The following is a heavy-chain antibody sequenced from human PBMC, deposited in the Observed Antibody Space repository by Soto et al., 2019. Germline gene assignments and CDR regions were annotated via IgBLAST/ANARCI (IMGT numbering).Heavy chain of an antibody. CDR3: ARTYSGGPNDPFDV. V-gene: IGHV1-69*13. J-gene: IGHJ3*01. CDR1: GGTFSSYA. Sequence: SVKVSCKASGGTFSSYAISWVRQAPGQGLEWMGGIIPIFGTANYAQKFQGRVTITADESTSTAYMELSSLKASDTAMYYCARTYSGGPNDPFDVWGQGTMVTVSS. CDR2: IIPIFGTA. D-gene: IGHD1-26*01.